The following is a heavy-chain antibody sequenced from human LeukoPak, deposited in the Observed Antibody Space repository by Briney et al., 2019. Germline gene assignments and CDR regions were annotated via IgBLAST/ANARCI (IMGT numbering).Heavy chain of an antibody. CDR3: AKTFSLEPEDY. Sequence: GGSLRLSCAASGFIFSSYSMAWVRQTPGKGREWVSGISGSGDSAYYADSVKGRFTISRDNSKNTLYLQMNSLRAEDTAVYYCAKTFSLEPEDYWGQGTLVTVSS. D-gene: IGHD1-1*01. CDR1: GFIFSSYS. CDR2: ISGSGDSA. V-gene: IGHV3-23*01. J-gene: IGHJ4*02.